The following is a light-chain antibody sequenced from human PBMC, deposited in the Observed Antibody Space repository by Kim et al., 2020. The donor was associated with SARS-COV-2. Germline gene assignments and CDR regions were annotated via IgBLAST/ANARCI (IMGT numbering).Light chain of an antibody. CDR3: QSYDANLRGAV. CDR1: GSNIGSDFV. CDR2: SND. Sequence: QSVLTQPPAVSGPPGQRVTISCYGTGSNIGSDFVVHWYHQLPGAAPKVVIYSNDKRPSGVPDRFSGSRSGPSASLAITGLQPDDEGHYYCQSYDANLRGAVFGGGTRLTVL. V-gene: IGLV1-40*01. J-gene: IGLJ3*02.